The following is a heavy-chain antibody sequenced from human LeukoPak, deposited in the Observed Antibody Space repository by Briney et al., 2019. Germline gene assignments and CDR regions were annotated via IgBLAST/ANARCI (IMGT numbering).Heavy chain of an antibody. D-gene: IGHD4-17*01. CDR3: AGAPYGDYYFDY. Sequence: SGTLSLTCAVYGGSFSGYYWSWIRQPPGKGLEWIGEIYHSGGTNRNPSLKSRVTISVDKSKNHFSLQLSSVTAADTAVYYCAGAPYGDYYFDYWGQGTLVTVSS. CDR2: IYHSGGT. CDR1: GGSFSGYY. V-gene: IGHV4-34*01. J-gene: IGHJ4*02.